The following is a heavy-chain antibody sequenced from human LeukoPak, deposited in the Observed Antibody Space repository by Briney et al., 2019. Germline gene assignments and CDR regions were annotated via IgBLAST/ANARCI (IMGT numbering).Heavy chain of an antibody. J-gene: IGHJ4*02. D-gene: IGHD4-17*01. Sequence: SETLSLTCTVPGGSISSYYWSWIRQPPGKGLEWIGYIYYSGSTNYNPSLKSRVTISVGTSKNQFSLKLSSVTAADTAVYYCARSLFYGDYGYYFDYWGQGTLVTVSS. V-gene: IGHV4-59*01. CDR3: ARSLFYGDYGYYFDY. CDR1: GGSISSYY. CDR2: IYYSGST.